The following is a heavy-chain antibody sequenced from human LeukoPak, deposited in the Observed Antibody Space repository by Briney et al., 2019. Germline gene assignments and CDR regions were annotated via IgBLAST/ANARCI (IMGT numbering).Heavy chain of an antibody. Sequence: GGSLRLSCAGSGLTCSSYSMKWVRQAQGKGLEWVSSIGGACSYISSTDSVKCRFTISRDNAKNSLYLQINSLRAEDTAVYYCATYDSTYWGQGTQVTVSS. D-gene: IGHD3-3*01. CDR3: ATYDSTY. CDR2: IGGACSYI. CDR1: GLTCSSYS. J-gene: IGHJ4*02. V-gene: IGHV3-21*01.